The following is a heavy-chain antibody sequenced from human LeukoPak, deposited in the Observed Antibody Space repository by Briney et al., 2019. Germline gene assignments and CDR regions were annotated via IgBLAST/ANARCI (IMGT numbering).Heavy chain of an antibody. CDR3: AREEASAADY. V-gene: IGHV4-39*01. CDR2: IYYNGGT. J-gene: IGHJ4*02. D-gene: IGHD6-13*01. Sequence: PSETLSLTCTVSGGSIISSSHYWAWIRQPPGKGLEWIGSIYYNGGTFYSPSLKSQASISVDTSKNQFSLKLSSVTAADTSVYFCAREEASAADYWGQGTLVTVSS. CDR1: GGSIISSSHY.